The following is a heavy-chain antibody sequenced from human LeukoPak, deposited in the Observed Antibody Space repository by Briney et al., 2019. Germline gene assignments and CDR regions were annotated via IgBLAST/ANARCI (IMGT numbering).Heavy chain of an antibody. V-gene: IGHV4-59*08. Sequence: SDTLSLTCTVSGGSLSNYYWSWIRQPPGKGLEWIGYIYYSGSTNYNPSLKSRVTISVDTSKNQFSLKLSSVTAADTAVYYCAATVFTSPNWFDPWGQGTLITVSS. J-gene: IGHJ5*02. CDR2: IYYSGST. D-gene: IGHD3-9*01. CDR1: GGSLSNYY. CDR3: AATVFTSPNWFDP.